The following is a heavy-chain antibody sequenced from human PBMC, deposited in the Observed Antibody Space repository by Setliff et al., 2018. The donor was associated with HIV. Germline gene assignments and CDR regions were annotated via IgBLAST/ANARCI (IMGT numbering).Heavy chain of an antibody. Sequence: SETLSLTCTVSGGSISNSRYYWSWIRQPPGKGLEWIGSIYYSGSTYYNPSLKSRVIISVDTSKNQFSLKLSSVTAADAAVYYCASRVYYYDSSGYLPEEGFDPWGQGTLVTVSS. CDR2: IYYSGST. CDR1: GGSISNSRYY. J-gene: IGHJ5*02. V-gene: IGHV4-39*01. D-gene: IGHD3-22*01. CDR3: ASRVYYYDSSGYLPEEGFDP.